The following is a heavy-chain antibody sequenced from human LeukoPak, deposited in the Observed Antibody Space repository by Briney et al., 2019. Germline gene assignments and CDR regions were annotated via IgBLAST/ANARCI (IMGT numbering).Heavy chain of an antibody. Sequence: GGSLRLSCAASGFTFSSYSMNWVRQAPGKGLEWVSSISSSSSYIYYADSVKGRFTISRDNAKNSLYLQMNSLRAEDTAVYYCATQNYDANDAFDYWGQGTLVTVSS. CDR3: ATQNYDANDAFDY. V-gene: IGHV3-21*04. CDR2: ISSSSSYI. J-gene: IGHJ4*02. CDR1: GFTFSSYS. D-gene: IGHD4-23*01.